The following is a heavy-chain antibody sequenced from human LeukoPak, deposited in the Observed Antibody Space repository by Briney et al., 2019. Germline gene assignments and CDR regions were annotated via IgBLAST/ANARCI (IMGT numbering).Heavy chain of an antibody. Sequence: ASVKVSCKASGYRFTGYYLHWVRQAPGQGLEWMGWINPNSGGTKYAQNFQGRVTMTRDMSIGTAYMELSRLTSDDTAVYYCAIQPWGSGNNWYFDFWGRGTLVTVSS. J-gene: IGHJ2*01. CDR3: AIQPWGSGNNWYFDF. CDR1: GYRFTGYY. D-gene: IGHD7-27*01. V-gene: IGHV1-2*02. CDR2: INPNSGGT.